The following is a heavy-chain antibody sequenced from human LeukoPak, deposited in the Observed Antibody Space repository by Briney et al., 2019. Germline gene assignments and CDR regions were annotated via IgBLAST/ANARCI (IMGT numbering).Heavy chain of an antibody. Sequence: SVKVSCKASGGTFSSYTISWVRQAPGQGLEWMGRIIPILGIANYAQKLQSRVTITADKATSTAYMELRSLRSEDTAVYYCARDPIVVVKNQPYYFDYWGQGTLVTVSS. D-gene: IGHD2-21*01. CDR1: GGTFSSYT. J-gene: IGHJ4*02. V-gene: IGHV1-69*04. CDR2: IIPILGIA. CDR3: ARDPIVVVKNQPYYFDY.